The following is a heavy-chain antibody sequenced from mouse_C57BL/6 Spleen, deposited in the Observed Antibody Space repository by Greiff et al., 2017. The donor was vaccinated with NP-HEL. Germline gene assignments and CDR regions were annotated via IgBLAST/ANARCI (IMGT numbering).Heavy chain of an antibody. CDR3: TTPSVVARYYFDY. CDR2: IDPETGGT. J-gene: IGHJ2*01. CDR1: GYTFTDYE. Sequence: QVQLKQSGAELVRPGASVTLSCKASGYTFTDYEMHWVKQTPVHGLEWIGAIDPETGGTAYNQKFKGKAILTADKSSSTAYMELRSLTSENSAVYYCTTPSVVARYYFDYWGQGTTLTVSS. D-gene: IGHD1-1*01. V-gene: IGHV1-15*01.